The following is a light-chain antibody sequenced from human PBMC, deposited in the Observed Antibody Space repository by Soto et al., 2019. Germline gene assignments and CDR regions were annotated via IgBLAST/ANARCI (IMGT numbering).Light chain of an antibody. J-gene: IGKJ1*01. CDR1: QSISLF. V-gene: IGKV1-39*01. Sequence: DIQMTQSPSSLSASVGDTVTITCRASQSISLFLNWYQQKPGKAPKLLIYAASSLQSGVPSRFSGNGSGTDFNLTISSLQPEDFATYYCHLTDSITETLGQGTKVEIK. CDR2: AAS. CDR3: HLTDSITET.